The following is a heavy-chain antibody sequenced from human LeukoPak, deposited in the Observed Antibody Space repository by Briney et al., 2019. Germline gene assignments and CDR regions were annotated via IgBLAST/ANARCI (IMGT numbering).Heavy chain of an antibody. CDR3: ASSEAIVHRDY. CDR2: INHSGST. V-gene: IGHV4-34*01. Sequence: SETLSLTCAVYGGSFSGYYWSWVRQPPGKGLEWLGGINHSGSTKYNPSRMNRLTNSAGTSNNMFSLKLTFMPPADTSVYYCASSEAIVHRDYWGQGTLVTVSS. J-gene: IGHJ4*02. D-gene: IGHD3-22*01. CDR1: GGSFSGYY.